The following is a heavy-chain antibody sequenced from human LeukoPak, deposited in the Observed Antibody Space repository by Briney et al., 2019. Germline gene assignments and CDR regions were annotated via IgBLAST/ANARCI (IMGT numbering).Heavy chain of an antibody. CDR1: GYSISSGYY. V-gene: IGHV4-38-2*01. CDR3: ARLNPKYSSSSGGY. D-gene: IGHD6-6*01. CDR2: IYHSGST. J-gene: IGHJ4*02. Sequence: SETLSLTCAVSGYSISSGYYWGWIRQPPGKGLDWIGSIYHSGSTYYNPSLKSRVTISVDTSKNQFSLKLSSVTAADTAVYYCARLNPKYSSSSGGYWGQGTLVTVSS.